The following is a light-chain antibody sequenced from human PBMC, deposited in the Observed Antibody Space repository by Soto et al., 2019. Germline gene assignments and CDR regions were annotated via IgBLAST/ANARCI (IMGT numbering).Light chain of an antibody. CDR3: QQTYTAPMYS. CDR1: QNINKY. CDR2: AAS. Sequence: DIRMTQSPSSLSASVGDRVTISCRASQNINKYVNWYQQKPGKAPKVLINAASKLQGGVPSRFSGSGYGTDFTLTISSLEPDDFATYFCQQTYTAPMYSFGQGTKLEIK. J-gene: IGKJ2*01. V-gene: IGKV1-39*01.